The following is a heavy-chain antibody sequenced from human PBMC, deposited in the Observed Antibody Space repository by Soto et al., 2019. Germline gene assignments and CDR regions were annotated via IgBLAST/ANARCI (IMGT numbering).Heavy chain of an antibody. J-gene: IGHJ4*02. CDR3: ARGLRDYDSSGLDY. V-gene: IGHV4-34*01. Sequence: SETLSLTCAVYGGSFSGYYWSWIRQPPGKGLEWIGEINHSGSTNYNPSLKSRVTISVDTSKNQFSLKLSSVTAADTAVYYCARGLRDYDSSGLDYWGQGTLVTVPQ. CDR2: INHSGST. CDR1: GGSFSGYY. D-gene: IGHD3-22*01.